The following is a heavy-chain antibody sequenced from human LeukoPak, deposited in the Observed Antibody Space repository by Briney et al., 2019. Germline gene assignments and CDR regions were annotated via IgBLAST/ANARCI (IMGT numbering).Heavy chain of an antibody. Sequence: GGSLRLSCAASGFTFSSYGMHWVRQAPGKGLEWVAVISYDGSNKYYADSVKGRFTISRDNSKNTLYLRMNSLRAEDTAVYYCAKDWETLDYWGQGTLVTVSS. CDR2: ISYDGSNK. CDR3: AKDWETLDY. V-gene: IGHV3-30*18. CDR1: GFTFSSYG. D-gene: IGHD1-26*01. J-gene: IGHJ4*02.